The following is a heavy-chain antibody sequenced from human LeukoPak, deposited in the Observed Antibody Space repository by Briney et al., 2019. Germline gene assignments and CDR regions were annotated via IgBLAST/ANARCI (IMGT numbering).Heavy chain of an antibody. CDR3: AKRAGSAWSAGV. V-gene: IGHV3-30*02. Sequence: PGGSLRLSCAASGFGFSSFGMHWVRQAPDKGLEWVAYIRNDASKTFYAESVKRRFTISRNNSKNMVFLQMNSLRSEDTALYYCAKRAGSAWSAGVWGQGTLVTVSS. CDR2: IRNDASKT. J-gene: IGHJ4*02. CDR1: GFGFSSFG. D-gene: IGHD3-10*01.